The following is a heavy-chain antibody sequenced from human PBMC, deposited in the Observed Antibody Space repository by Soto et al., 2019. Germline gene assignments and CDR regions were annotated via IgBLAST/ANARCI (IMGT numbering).Heavy chain of an antibody. CDR2: IWSDGSNE. CDR1: VFTFSNYA. CDR3: ARERIAARRILDY. D-gene: IGHD6-6*01. Sequence: QVYLVESGGGVVQPGRSLRLSCEASVFTFSNYAMHWVRQAPGRGLEWVALIWSDGSNEHYADSLKGRFTISRDNSKNTVYLQMNSLTADDTAVYYCARERIAARRILDYWGQGTLVTVSS. J-gene: IGHJ4*02. V-gene: IGHV3-33*01.